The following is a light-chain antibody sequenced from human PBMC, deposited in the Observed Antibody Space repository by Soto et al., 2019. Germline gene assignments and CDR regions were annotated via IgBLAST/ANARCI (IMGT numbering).Light chain of an antibody. Sequence: QPVLTQPPSASGTPGQRVTISCSGSSSNIGSNYEYWYQQLPGTAPKLLIYRNNQRPSGVPDRFSGSKSGTSASLAISGLRSEDEADYYCAAWDDSLSGPNWVFGGGTKLTVL. J-gene: IGLJ3*02. CDR3: AAWDDSLSGPNWV. CDR2: RNN. V-gene: IGLV1-47*01. CDR1: SSNIGSNY.